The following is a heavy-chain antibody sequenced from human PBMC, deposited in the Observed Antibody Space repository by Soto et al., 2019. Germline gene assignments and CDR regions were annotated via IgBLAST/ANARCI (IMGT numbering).Heavy chain of an antibody. CDR1: GGSISSYY. Sequence: SETLSLTCTVSGGSISSYYWSWIRQPPGKGLEWIGYIDYSGSIKYNPSLKGRVTISVDTSKNQFSLELSSVTAADTAVYCCARNPRCGYGTGPFDYWGQGTLVTVSS. D-gene: IGHD5-12*01. CDR3: ARNPRCGYGTGPFDY. CDR2: IDYSGSI. J-gene: IGHJ4*02. V-gene: IGHV4-59*01.